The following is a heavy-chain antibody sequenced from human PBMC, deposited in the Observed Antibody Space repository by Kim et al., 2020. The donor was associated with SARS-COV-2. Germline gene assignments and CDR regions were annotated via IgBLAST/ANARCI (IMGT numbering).Heavy chain of an antibody. J-gene: IGHJ4*02. V-gene: IGHV4-59*13. CDR3: ARGVGCSSTSCSLLTY. D-gene: IGHD2-2*01. Sequence: SETLSLTCTVSGGSISSYYWSWIRQPPGKGLEWIGYIYYSGSTNYNPSLKSRVTISVDTSKNQFSLKLSSVTAADTAVYYCARGVGCSSTSCSLLTYWGQGTLVTVSS. CDR1: GGSISSYY. CDR2: IYYSGST.